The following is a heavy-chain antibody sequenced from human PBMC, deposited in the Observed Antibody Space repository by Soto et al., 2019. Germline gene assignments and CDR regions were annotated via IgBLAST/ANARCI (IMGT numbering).Heavy chain of an antibody. V-gene: IGHV1-69*01. CDR3: ARVKREHTYYYGMDV. CDR1: GGTFSSYA. D-gene: IGHD2-21*01. CDR2: IIPIFGTA. J-gene: IGHJ6*02. Sequence: QVQLVQSGAEVKKPGSSVKVSCKASGGTFSSYAISWVRHAPGHGLGLMGGIIPIFGTANYAQKFQGRVTITADESRSTGYMELSSLRSEDTAVYYCARVKREHTYYYGMDVWGQGTTVTVSS.